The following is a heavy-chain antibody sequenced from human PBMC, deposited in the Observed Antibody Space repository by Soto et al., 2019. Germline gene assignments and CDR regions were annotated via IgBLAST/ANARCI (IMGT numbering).Heavy chain of an antibody. D-gene: IGHD3-9*01. CDR3: ARHYDILTGFAFDI. CDR2: IYYSGST. J-gene: IGHJ3*02. CDR1: GGSISSYY. Sequence: PSETLSLTCTVSGGSISSYYWSWIRQPPGKGLEWIGYIYYSGSTNYNPSLKGRVTISVDTSKNQFSLKLSSVTAADTVVYYCARHYDILTGFAFDIWGQGTMVTVSS. V-gene: IGHV4-59*08.